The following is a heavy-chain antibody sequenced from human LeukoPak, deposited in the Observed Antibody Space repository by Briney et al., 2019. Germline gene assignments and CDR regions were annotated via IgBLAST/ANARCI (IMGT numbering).Heavy chain of an antibody. V-gene: IGHV3-23*01. CDR1: GFTLTSYA. J-gene: IGHJ4*02. D-gene: IGHD2-2*01. CDR2: LSGSGDNT. Sequence: GGSLRLSCAASGFTLTSYAMTWVRQAPGKGLEWVSALSGSGDNTYHADSVKGRFTLSRDNSKNTLYLQMNSLRAEDTAVYYCAKVSGTSWQLDYWGQGTLVTVSS. CDR3: AKVSGTSWQLDY.